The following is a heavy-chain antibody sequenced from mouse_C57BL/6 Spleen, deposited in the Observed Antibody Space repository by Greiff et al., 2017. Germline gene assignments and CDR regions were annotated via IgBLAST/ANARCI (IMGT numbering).Heavy chain of an antibody. Sequence: VQLQQPGAELVRPGSSVKLSCKASGYTFTSYWMHWVKQRPIQGLEWIGNIDPSDSETHYNQKFKDKATLTVDKSSSTAYMQLSSLTSEDSAVYYCASAHYYGSSFQFAYWGKGTLVTVSA. CDR3: ASAHYYGSSFQFAY. J-gene: IGHJ3*01. V-gene: IGHV1-52*01. CDR2: IDPSDSET. D-gene: IGHD1-1*01. CDR1: GYTFTSYW.